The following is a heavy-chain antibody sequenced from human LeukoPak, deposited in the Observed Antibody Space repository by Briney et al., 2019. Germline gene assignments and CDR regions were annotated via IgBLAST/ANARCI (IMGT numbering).Heavy chain of an antibody. D-gene: IGHD2-15*01. Sequence: GGSLRLSCAASGFTVSSNYMSWVRQAPGKGLEWVSVTYSGGSTYYADSVKGRFTISRDNSKNTLYLQMNSLRAEDTAVYYCARDRSHLYCSGGSCYSTSYGMDVWGQGTTVTVSS. V-gene: IGHV3-66*01. CDR1: GFTVSSNY. CDR3: ARDRSHLYCSGGSCYSTSYGMDV. J-gene: IGHJ6*02. CDR2: TYSGGST.